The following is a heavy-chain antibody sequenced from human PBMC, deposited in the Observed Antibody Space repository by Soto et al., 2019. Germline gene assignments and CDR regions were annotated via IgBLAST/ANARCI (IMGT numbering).Heavy chain of an antibody. CDR2: IYHSGTT. Sequence: WDTLSLTCAVSGFSISSGYFWGWIRQPPGKGPEWLGSIYHSGTTYYNPSVKGRVTISVDTSKNQFSLTLRSVTAADTAIYYCAREGRHSGGTRESWFDPWGQGTQVTV. CDR3: AREGRHSGGTRESWFDP. V-gene: IGHV4-38-2*02. D-gene: IGHD3-10*01. J-gene: IGHJ5*02. CDR1: GFSISSGYF.